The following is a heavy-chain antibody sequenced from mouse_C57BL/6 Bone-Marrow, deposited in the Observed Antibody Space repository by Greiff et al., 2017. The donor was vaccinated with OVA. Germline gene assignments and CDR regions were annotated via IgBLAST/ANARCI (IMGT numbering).Heavy chain of an antibody. Sequence: QVQLKQPGAELVKPGASVKLSCKASGYTFTSYWMQWVKQRPGQGLEWIGEIDPSDSYTNYNQKFKGKATLTVDTSSSTAYMQLSSLTSEDSAVYYCASRSFAYWGQGTLVTVSA. CDR3: ASRSFAY. CDR1: GYTFTSYW. J-gene: IGHJ3*01. CDR2: IDPSDSYT. V-gene: IGHV1-50*01.